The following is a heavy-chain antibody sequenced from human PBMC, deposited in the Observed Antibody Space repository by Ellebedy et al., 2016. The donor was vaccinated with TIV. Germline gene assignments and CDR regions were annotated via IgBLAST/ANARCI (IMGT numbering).Heavy chain of an antibody. V-gene: IGHV3-7*03. Sequence: PGGSLRLSCAASGFTFSSYWMSWVRQVPGKGLEWVANINQDGSAKYYVDSVKGRFTISRDNAKSSLYLQMNSLRAEDTAVYSCARDGVSAALDYWGQGTLVIVSS. D-gene: IGHD2-2*01. CDR1: GFTFSSYW. CDR3: ARDGVSAALDY. CDR2: INQDGSAK. J-gene: IGHJ4*02.